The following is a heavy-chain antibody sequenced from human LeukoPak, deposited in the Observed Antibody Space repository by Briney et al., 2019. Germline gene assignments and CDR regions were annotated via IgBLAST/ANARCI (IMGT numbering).Heavy chain of an antibody. CDR2: SYYDGNT. CDR1: GGSISNYY. J-gene: IGHJ4*02. CDR3: ARDAAALDY. D-gene: IGHD2-2*01. Sequence: SETLSLTCTVSGGSISNYYWSWVRQPPGKGLEWIGYSYYDGNTTYNPSLKSRLTISIDTSMNQFSLHLNSVTAADTAIYYCARDAAALDYWGQGILVTVSS. V-gene: IGHV4-59*01.